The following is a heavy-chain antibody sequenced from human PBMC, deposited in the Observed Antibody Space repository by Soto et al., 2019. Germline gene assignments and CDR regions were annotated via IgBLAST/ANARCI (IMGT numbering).Heavy chain of an antibody. J-gene: IGHJ4*02. CDR1: GASISSAGYS. Sequence: QLQLQESGSGLVKPSQTLSLTCAVSGASISSAGYSWSWIRQPPGKGLEWIGYIYHSGDTYYNPSLKSRVTMSVDRSKNQFSLKLTSVTAADTAVYYCAKIDSSGWWFDYWGQGTLVTVSS. D-gene: IGHD6-19*01. CDR3: AKIDSSGWWFDY. V-gene: IGHV4-30-2*01. CDR2: IYHSGDT.